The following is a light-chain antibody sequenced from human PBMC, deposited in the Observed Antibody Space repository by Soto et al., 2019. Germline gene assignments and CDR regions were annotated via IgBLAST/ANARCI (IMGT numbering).Light chain of an antibody. J-gene: IGKJ4*01. Sequence: EIVMTQSPATLSVSPGETATLSCRASQSVGSAVAWYQHKPGQAPRLLIVAASIRAPGVPGRFTGGGSGTEFTLTISSLQSEDFAVYCCQQYRNWPPLTFGGGTTVEIK. CDR3: QQYRNWPPLT. CDR2: AAS. CDR1: QSVGSA. V-gene: IGKV3-15*01.